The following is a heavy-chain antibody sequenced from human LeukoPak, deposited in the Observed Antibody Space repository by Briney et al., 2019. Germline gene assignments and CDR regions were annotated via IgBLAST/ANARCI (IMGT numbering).Heavy chain of an antibody. CDR2: INPNSGGT. J-gene: IGHJ4*02. CDR1: GYTSTSYY. D-gene: IGHD2-15*01. V-gene: IGHV1-2*02. Sequence: ASVKVSCKASGYTSTSYYMHWVRQAPGQGLEWMGWINPNSGGTNYAQKFQGRVTMTRDTSISTAYMELSRLRSDDTAVYYCARAGSLGYCSGGSCYEEANTDYWGQGTLVTVSS. CDR3: ARAGSLGYCSGGSCYEEANTDY.